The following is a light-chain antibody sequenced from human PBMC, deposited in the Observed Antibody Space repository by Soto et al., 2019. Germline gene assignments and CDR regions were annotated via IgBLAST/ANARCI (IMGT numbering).Light chain of an antibody. V-gene: IGLV2-8*01. Sequence: QSVLTQPPSVSGSPGQSVTISCTGTSSDVGGYNYVSWYQQHPGKAPKLMIYEVSKRPSGVPDRFSGSKSGNTASLTVSGLQAEDEADYYCSSYAGSNNLGVFGTGTKVTV. CDR1: SSDVGGYNY. CDR3: SSYAGSNNLGV. J-gene: IGLJ1*01. CDR2: EVS.